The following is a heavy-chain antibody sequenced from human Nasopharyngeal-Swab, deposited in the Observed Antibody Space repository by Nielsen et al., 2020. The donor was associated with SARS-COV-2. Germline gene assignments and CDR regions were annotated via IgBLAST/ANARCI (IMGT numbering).Heavy chain of an antibody. Sequence: GESLKISCAASGFTFSSYAMSWVRQAPGKGLEWVSAISGSGGSIYYADSVKGRFTISRDNAKNSLYLQMNSLRAEDTAVYYCARDDLEWLDYGMDVWGQGTTVTVSS. CDR3: ARDDLEWLDYGMDV. V-gene: IGHV3-23*01. J-gene: IGHJ6*02. CDR1: GFTFSSYA. CDR2: ISGSGGSI. D-gene: IGHD6-19*01.